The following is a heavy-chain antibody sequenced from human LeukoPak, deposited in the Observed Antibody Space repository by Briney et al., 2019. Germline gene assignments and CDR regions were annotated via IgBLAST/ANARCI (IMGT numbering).Heavy chain of an antibody. CDR3: AKDRVGYCSGGSCYSEAYWFDP. Sequence: PGRSLRLSCAASGFTFSSYGMHWVRQAPGKXLEWVAVISYDGSNKYYADSVKGRLPISRDNSKNTLYLQMNSLRAEDTAVYYCAKDRVGYCSGGSCYSEAYWFDPWGQGTLVTVSS. D-gene: IGHD2-15*01. V-gene: IGHV3-30*18. J-gene: IGHJ5*02. CDR2: ISYDGSNK. CDR1: GFTFSSYG.